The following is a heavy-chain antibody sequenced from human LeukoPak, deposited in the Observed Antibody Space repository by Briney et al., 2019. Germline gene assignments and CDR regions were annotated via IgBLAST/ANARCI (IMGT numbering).Heavy chain of an antibody. CDR2: IYPGDSDT. CDR3: ATLYSNYPNWFDP. D-gene: IGHD4-11*01. Sequence: GESLKISCKGSGYSFSDSWIGWVRQMPGKGLEWMGIIYPGDSDTRYSPSFQGQVTISADKSISTAYLQWSSLKASDTAMYYCATLYSNYPNWFDPWGQGTLVTVSS. J-gene: IGHJ5*02. V-gene: IGHV5-51*01. CDR1: GYSFSDSW.